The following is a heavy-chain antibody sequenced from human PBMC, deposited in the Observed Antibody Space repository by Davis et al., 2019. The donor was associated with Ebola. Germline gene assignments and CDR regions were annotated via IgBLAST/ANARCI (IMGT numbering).Heavy chain of an antibody. V-gene: IGHV3-7*01. CDR2: IKQDGSEK. Sequence: GESLKISCAASGFPFSSYWMSWVRQAPGKGLEWVANIKQDGSEKYYVDSVKGRFTISRDNAKNSLYLQMNSLRAEDTAVYYCAKERPLSGYSYRYYFDYWGQGTLVTVSS. D-gene: IGHD5-18*01. CDR3: AKERPLSGYSYRYYFDY. J-gene: IGHJ4*02. CDR1: GFPFSSYW.